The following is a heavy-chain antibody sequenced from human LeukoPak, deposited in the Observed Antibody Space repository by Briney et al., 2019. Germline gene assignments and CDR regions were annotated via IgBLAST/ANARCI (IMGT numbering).Heavy chain of an antibody. V-gene: IGHV4-39*02. CDR3: ARGGLISLANTPLGAFDI. J-gene: IGHJ3*02. CDR2: IYYTGST. D-gene: IGHD3/OR15-3a*01. Sequence: SETLSLTCTVSGGSISSSSLYWSWIRQPPGKGLEWIGSIYYTGSTYYDPSLKSRVTISVDTSKNQFSLQLNSVTPEDTAIYYCARGGLISLANTPLGAFDIWGQGTMVSVSS. CDR1: GGSISSSSLY.